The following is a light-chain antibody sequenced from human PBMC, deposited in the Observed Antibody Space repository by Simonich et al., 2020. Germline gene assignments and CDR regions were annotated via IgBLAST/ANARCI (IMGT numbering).Light chain of an antibody. CDR2: LGS. J-gene: IGKJ1*01. CDR1: QGLLQSNGYNY. V-gene: IGKV2-28*01. Sequence: DIGRTQSPLSLPVTPGEPASTPGRSSQGLLQSNGYNYLDWYLQKPGQSPQLLIYLGSNRASGVPDRFSGSGSGTDFTLKISRVEAEDVGVYYCMQALQTPWTFGQGTKVEIK. CDR3: MQALQTPWT.